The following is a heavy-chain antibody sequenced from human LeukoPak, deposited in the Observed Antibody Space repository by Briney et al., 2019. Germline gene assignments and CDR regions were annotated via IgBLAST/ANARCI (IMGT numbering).Heavy chain of an antibody. D-gene: IGHD6-13*01. CDR2: IYYSGST. CDR3: ARDRRNWYSSSWFYFDY. CDR1: GGSISSYY. J-gene: IGHJ4*02. V-gene: IGHV4-59*01. Sequence: PSETLSLTCTVSGGSISSYYWSWIRQPPGKGLEWIGYIYYSGSTNYNPSLKSRVTISVDTSENQFSLKLSSVTAADTAVYYCARDRRNWYSSSWFYFDYWGQGTLVTVSS.